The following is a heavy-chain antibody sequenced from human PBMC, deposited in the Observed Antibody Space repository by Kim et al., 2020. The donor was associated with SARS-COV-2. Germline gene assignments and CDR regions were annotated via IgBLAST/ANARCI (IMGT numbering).Heavy chain of an antibody. CDR1: GGSISSGGYY. J-gene: IGHJ6*02. CDR2: IYYSGST. Sequence: SETLSLTCTVSGGSISSGGYYWSWIRQHPGKGLEWIGYIYYSGSTYYNPSLKSRVTISVDTSKNQFSLKLSSVTAADTAVYYCARDLRYYYGSGSYFLGNVYYDYGMDVWGQGTTVTVTS. D-gene: IGHD3-10*01. CDR3: ARDLRYYYGSGSYFLGNVYYDYGMDV. V-gene: IGHV4-31*03.